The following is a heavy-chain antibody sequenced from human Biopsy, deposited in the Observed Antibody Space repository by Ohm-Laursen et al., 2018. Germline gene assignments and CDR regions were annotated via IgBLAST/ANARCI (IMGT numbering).Heavy chain of an antibody. CDR3: ATITRGATRFPFDY. V-gene: IGHV1-2*02. CDR2: INPNSGGT. D-gene: IGHD1-26*01. CDR1: GYTFTGYY. J-gene: IGHJ4*02. Sequence: SSVKVSCKASGYTFTGYYMHWVRQAPGRGLEWMGWINPNSGGTNYAQKFQGRVTMTRDTSISTAYMELSRLRSDDTAVYYCATITRGATRFPFDYWGQGTLVTVSS.